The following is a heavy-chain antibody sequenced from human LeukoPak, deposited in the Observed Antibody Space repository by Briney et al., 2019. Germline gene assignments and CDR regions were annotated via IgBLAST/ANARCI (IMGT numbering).Heavy chain of an antibody. CDR3: ARGMAVAGNNWFDP. Sequence: SETLSLTCTVSGGSISSYYWSWIRQPPGKGLEWIGYIYYSGSTNYNPSLKSRVTISVDTSKNQFSLKLSSVTAAGTAVYYCARGMAVAGNNWFDPWGQGTLVTVSS. CDR1: GGSISSYY. J-gene: IGHJ5*02. D-gene: IGHD6-19*01. CDR2: IYYSGST. V-gene: IGHV4-59*01.